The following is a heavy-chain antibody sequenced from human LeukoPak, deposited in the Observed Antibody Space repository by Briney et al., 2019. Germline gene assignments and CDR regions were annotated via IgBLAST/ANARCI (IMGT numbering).Heavy chain of an antibody. CDR2: ISSSSSYI. V-gene: IGHV3-21*01. CDR1: GFTFSNYN. D-gene: IGHD6-19*01. Sequence: PGGSLRLSCAASGFTFSNYNMNWVRQAPGKGLEWVSSISSSSSYIYYADSVKGRFTISRDNAKNSLYLQMGSLRAEDTAVYYCARDSRGCHQLSDYWGQGTLVTVSS. J-gene: IGHJ4*02. CDR3: ARDSRGCHQLSDY.